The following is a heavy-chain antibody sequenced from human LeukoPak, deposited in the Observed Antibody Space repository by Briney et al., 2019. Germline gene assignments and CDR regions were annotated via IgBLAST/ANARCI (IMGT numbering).Heavy chain of an antibody. J-gene: IGHJ6*04. V-gene: IGHV3-23*01. Sequence: PGGSLRLSCAASGFIFNNYAMSWVRQAPGKGLEWVSVLGGTVDDTYYAGSVKGRFTISRDNSKNTLYLQMNSLRAEDTAVYYCAELGITMIGGVWGKGTTVTISS. CDR1: GFIFNNYA. D-gene: IGHD3-10*02. CDR3: AELGITMIGGV. CDR2: LGGTVDDT.